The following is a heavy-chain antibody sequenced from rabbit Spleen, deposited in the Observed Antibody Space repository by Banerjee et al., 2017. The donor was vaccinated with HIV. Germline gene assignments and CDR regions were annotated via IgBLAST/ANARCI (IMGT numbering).Heavy chain of an antibody. CDR3: ARHAGYAGYGYSTLDL. J-gene: IGHJ4*01. CDR1: GFTLSSYY. V-gene: IGHV1S7*01. Sequence: QLKESGGGLVQPGGSLKLSCTASGFTLSSYYMNWVRQAPGKGLEWTGYIDPVFGNTYYASWVNGRFTISSDNAQNTVDLQMNSLTAADTATYFCARHAGYAGYGYSTLDLWGPGTLVTVS. D-gene: IGHD8-1*01. CDR2: IDPVFGNT.